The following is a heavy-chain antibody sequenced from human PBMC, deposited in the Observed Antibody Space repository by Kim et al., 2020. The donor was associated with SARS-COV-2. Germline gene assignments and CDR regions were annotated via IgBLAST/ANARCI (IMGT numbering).Heavy chain of an antibody. CDR2: ISYDGSNK. CDR1: GFTFSSYG. J-gene: IGHJ6*02. D-gene: IGHD3-16*02. V-gene: IGHV3-30*18. CDR3: AKDLNPQPRYRYYYGMDV. Sequence: GGSLRLSCAASGFTFSSYGMHWVRQAPGKGLEWVAVISYDGSNKYYADSVKGRFTISRDNSKNTLYLQMNSLRAEDTAVYYCAKDLNPQPRYRYYYGMDVCGQGTTVTVSS.